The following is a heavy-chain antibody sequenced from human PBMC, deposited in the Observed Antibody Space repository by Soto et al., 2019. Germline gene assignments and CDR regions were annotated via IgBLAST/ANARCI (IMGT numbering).Heavy chain of an antibody. V-gene: IGHV4-61*08. CDR1: GGSISSGGYY. J-gene: IGHJ6*02. D-gene: IGHD6-13*01. Sequence: SETLSLTCTVSGGSISSGGYYWSWIRQHPGKGLAWIGYIYYSGSTNYNPSLKSRVTISVDTSKNQFSLKLSSVTAADTAVYYCAIRAAAARGAHYGMDVWGQGTTVTVSS. CDR3: AIRAAAARGAHYGMDV. CDR2: IYYSGST.